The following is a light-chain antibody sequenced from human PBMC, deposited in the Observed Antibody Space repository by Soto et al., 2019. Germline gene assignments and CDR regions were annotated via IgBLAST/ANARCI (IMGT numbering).Light chain of an antibody. J-gene: IGKJ3*01. CDR2: GAS. CDR3: HQYGSTPFP. Sequence: EVVLTQSPGTLSLSPGDRATLSCRASQGVSANYLAWYQQKLGQAPRLLIYGASSRATGTPDRFSGNGSGTDFTLTISRLEPEDFAVYYCHQYGSTPFPFGPGTKVDIK. V-gene: IGKV3-20*01. CDR1: QGVSANY.